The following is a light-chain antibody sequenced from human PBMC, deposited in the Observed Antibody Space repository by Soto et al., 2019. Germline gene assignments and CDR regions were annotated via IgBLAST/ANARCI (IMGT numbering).Light chain of an antibody. CDR1: QSFRSN. CDR3: QQYNNWPAIT. V-gene: IGKV3D-15*01. CDR2: GAS. J-gene: IGKJ5*01. Sequence: EIVMTQSPATLSVSPGERATLSCRASQSFRSNLACYQQKPGQAPRLLIYGASTRATGIPATFSGSGSGTQFTLTISSLQSEDFAVYYCQQYNNWPAITFGQGTRLEI.